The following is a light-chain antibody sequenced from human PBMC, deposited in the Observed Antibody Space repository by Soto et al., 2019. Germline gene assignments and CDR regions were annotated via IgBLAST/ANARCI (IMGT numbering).Light chain of an antibody. J-gene: IGLJ2*01. CDR1: SSNIGTYT. Sequence: QPVLTQPPSASGTPGQRVTISCSGSSSNIGTYTVNWYQQVPGTAPKLLIYSNNQWPSGVPDRFSGSKSGTSASLAISGLQSEDEADYYCAAWDASLNGVIFGGGTKLTVL. CDR2: SNN. CDR3: AAWDASLNGVI. V-gene: IGLV1-44*01.